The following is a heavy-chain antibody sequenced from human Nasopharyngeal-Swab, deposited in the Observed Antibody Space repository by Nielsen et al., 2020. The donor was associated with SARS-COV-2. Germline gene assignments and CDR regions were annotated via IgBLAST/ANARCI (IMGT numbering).Heavy chain of an antibody. CDR3: ARLGTESYHYYSLDV. V-gene: IGHV3-21*01. D-gene: IGHD1-1*01. CDR1: GFTFNMYS. J-gene: IGHJ6*02. CDR2: ISSSSNYI. Sequence: GSLKISCVTSGFTFNMYSMHWVRQAPGKGLEWVSSISSSSNYIYYGDSVKGRFTISRDNTQKSLYLEMNSLRAEDTAVYYCARLGTESYHYYSLDVWGQGTTVTVSS.